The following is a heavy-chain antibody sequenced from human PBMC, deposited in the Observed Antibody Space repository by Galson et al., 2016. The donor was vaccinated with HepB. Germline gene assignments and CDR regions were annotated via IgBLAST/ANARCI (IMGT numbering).Heavy chain of an antibody. CDR3: ARQGAVSSPYNWFDP. CDR2: IHPGDSDT. V-gene: IGHV5-51*01. Sequence: QSGAEVKKPGESLKISCKGSGFSFISYWIAWVRQKPGKGLEWMGIIHPGDSDTRYSPSFQGQVTFSVDKSIKTAYPQWNSLKASDTAIYYCARQGAVSSPYNWFDPWGQGTLVTVSS. J-gene: IGHJ5*02. CDR1: GFSFISYW. D-gene: IGHD5/OR15-5a*01.